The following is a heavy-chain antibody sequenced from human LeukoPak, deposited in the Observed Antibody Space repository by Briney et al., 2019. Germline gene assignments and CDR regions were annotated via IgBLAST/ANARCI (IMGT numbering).Heavy chain of an antibody. CDR1: GGTFSSYA. J-gene: IGHJ4*02. V-gene: IGHV1-69*04. CDR3: ASSGSHYNHPGY. CDR2: IIPILGIA. Sequence: GASVKVSCKASGGTFSSYAISWVRQAPGQGLEWMGRIIPILGIANYAQKFQGRVTITADKSTSTAYMELSSLRSEDTAVYYCASSGSHYNHPGYWGQGTLVTVSS. D-gene: IGHD3-10*01.